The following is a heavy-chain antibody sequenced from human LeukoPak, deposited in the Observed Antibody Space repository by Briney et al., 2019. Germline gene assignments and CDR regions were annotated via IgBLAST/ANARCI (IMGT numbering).Heavy chain of an antibody. CDR2: IYYSGST. CDR3: ASLGSVVPAAIVSDY. Sequence: SQTLSLTCTVSGGSISSGDYYWSWIRQPPGKGLEWIGYIYYSGSTYYNPSLKSRVTISLDTSKNQFSLKLSSVTAADTAVYYCASLGSVVPAAIVSDYWGQGTLVTVSS. D-gene: IGHD2-2*01. V-gene: IGHV4-30-4*08. CDR1: GGSISSGDYY. J-gene: IGHJ4*02.